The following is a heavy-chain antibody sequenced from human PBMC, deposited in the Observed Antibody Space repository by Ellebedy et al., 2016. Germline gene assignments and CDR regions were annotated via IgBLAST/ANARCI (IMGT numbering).Heavy chain of an antibody. CDR2: LYSTGST. CDR3: ARGQSDYDWVLYFDH. J-gene: IGHJ4*02. Sequence: SETLSLXXEVSGDSISGGDSHWTWIRQPPGKGLQWIGNLYSTGSTYYNPSLKSRVTISVDTSKNQFSLKLNSVTAADSAVYYCARGQSDYDWVLYFDHWGQGAQVTVSS. CDR1: GDSISGGDSH. V-gene: IGHV4-30-4*01. D-gene: IGHD5-12*01.